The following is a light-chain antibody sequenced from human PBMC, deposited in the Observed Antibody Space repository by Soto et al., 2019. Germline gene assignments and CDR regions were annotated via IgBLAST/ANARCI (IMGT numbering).Light chain of an antibody. J-gene: IGKJ4*01. CDR1: QSPLHSNGNTY. CDR2: SAS. CDR3: MNVVQTLT. Sequence: DIVMTQSPLSLAVTLGEPAYISCRYSQSPLHSNGNTYLDWYLQKPGQSPQLLIYSASNRASGVPDRCSGSGSVTDFTLQISRVEVEDVGVYYCMNVVQTLTFGGGTKVEIK. V-gene: IGKV2-28*01.